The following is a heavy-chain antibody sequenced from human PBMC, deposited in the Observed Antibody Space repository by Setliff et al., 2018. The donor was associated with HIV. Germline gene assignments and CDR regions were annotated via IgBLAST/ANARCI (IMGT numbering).Heavy chain of an antibody. V-gene: IGHV1-8*02. CDR2: MNPNSGNT. J-gene: IGHJ5*02. D-gene: IGHD6-19*01. Sequence: GASVKVSCKVSGYTFISYDINWVRQATGQGLEWMGWMNPNSGNTCYAQKFQGRVTMTRNTSISTAYMELSSLRSDDTAVYYCARAVSEWRQWLVLEWFDPWGQGTLVTVSS. CDR3: ARAVSEWRQWLVLEWFDP. CDR1: GYTFISYD.